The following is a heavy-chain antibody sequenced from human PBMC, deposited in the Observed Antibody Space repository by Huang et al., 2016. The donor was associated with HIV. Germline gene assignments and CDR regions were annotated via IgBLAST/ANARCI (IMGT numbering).Heavy chain of an antibody. CDR3: ASANYYDSSGHFKYYFDY. V-gene: IGHV1-69*13. J-gene: IGHJ4*02. CDR2: IIPMFGTA. Sequence: QVQLVQSGAEVKKPGSSVKVSCKASGGTFSSYAIRWVRQAPGQGLEWMGGIIPMFGTANYAQKFQGRVTITADESTSTAYMELSSLRSEDTAVYYCASANYYDSSGHFKYYFDYWGQGTLVTVSS. CDR1: GGTFSSYA. D-gene: IGHD3-22*01.